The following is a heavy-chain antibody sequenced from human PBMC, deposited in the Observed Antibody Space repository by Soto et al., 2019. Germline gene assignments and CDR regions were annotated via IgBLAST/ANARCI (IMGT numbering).Heavy chain of an antibody. Sequence: PSLTCTVSGGSISSGGYYWSWIRQHPGKGLEWIGYIYYSGSTYYNPSLKSRVTISVDTSKNQFSLKLSSVTAADTAVYYCARGTPGIAAAGTFAVARTFDYWGQGTLVTVSS. V-gene: IGHV4-31*03. CDR3: ARGTPGIAAAGTFAVARTFDY. CDR2: IYYSGST. CDR1: GGSISSGGYY. D-gene: IGHD6-13*01. J-gene: IGHJ4*02.